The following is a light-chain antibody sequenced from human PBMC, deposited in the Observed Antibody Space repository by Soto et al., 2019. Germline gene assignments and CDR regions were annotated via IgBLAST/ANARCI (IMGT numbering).Light chain of an antibody. CDR1: QSISSW. Sequence: DIQMTQSPSTLSASVGDRVTITCRASQSISSWLAWYQQKPGKAPKLLIYDASSLESGVPSRFSGSGSGTEFSLTLSSLQPDDFAAYYCQQYNSYSSYTFGQGTKLEIK. CDR3: QQYNSYSSYT. J-gene: IGKJ2*01. V-gene: IGKV1-5*01. CDR2: DAS.